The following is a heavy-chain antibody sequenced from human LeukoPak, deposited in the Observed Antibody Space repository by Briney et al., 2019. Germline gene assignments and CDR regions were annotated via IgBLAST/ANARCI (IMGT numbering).Heavy chain of an antibody. Sequence: PGGSLRPSCAASGFTFSNYAMSWVRQAPGKGLEWVSAIIGSGGTTYYTNSVKGRFTISRDNSKNTLYLQMNSLRAEDTAVYYCAKGTRSSPNDAADIWGQGTMVTVSS. V-gene: IGHV3-23*01. CDR3: AKGTRSSPNDAADI. CDR2: IIGSGGTT. J-gene: IGHJ3*02. CDR1: GFTFSNYA. D-gene: IGHD1-26*01.